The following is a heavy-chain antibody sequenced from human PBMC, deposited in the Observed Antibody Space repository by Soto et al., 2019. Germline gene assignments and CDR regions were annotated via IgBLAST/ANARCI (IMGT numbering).Heavy chain of an antibody. V-gene: IGHV3-21*01. J-gene: IGHJ6*02. Sequence: PGGSLRLSCAASGFTFSSYSMNWVRQAPGKGLEWVSSISSSSSYIYYADSVKGRFTISRDNAKNSLYLQMNSLRAEDTAVYYCARDSSGYGDYLILPDGMDVWGQGTTVTVSS. D-gene: IGHD4-17*01. CDR3: ARDSSGYGDYLILPDGMDV. CDR2: ISSSSSYI. CDR1: GFTFSSYS.